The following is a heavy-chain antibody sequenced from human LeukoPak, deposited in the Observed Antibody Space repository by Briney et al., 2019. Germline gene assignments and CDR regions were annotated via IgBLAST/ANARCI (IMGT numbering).Heavy chain of an antibody. D-gene: IGHD6-19*01. CDR2: IDPSDSYT. CDR3: ARREGESSGWYVY. Sequence: GESLKISCKGSGYSFISYWITWVRQMPGKGLEWMGRIDPSDSYTNYSPSFQGHVTLSADKSITTAYLQWSSLKASDTAIYFCARREGESSGWYVYWGQGTLVTVP. J-gene: IGHJ4*02. V-gene: IGHV5-10-1*01. CDR1: GYSFISYW.